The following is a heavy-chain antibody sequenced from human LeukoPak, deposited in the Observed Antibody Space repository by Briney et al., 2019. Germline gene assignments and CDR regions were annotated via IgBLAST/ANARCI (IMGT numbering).Heavy chain of an antibody. CDR1: GFSVSSND. CDR2: FYNGGTT. CDR3: ARDPYYYDSSALLGGFDY. Sequence: GGSLRLSCAVSGFSVSSNDMSWVRQAPGKGLKWVSIFYNGGTTSYADSVKGRFTISRDNAKNSLYLQMNSLRAEDTAVYYCARDPYYYDSSALLGGFDYWGQGTLVTVSS. J-gene: IGHJ4*02. V-gene: IGHV3-66*01. D-gene: IGHD3-22*01.